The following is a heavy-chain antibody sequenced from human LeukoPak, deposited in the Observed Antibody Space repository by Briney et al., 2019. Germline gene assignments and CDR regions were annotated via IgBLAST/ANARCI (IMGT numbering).Heavy chain of an antibody. Sequence: SVKVSCKASGVTFNDYALNWVRQAPGQGLEWMGVFIPILGTANSTQKFRDRVTITADISTNTAYMELSSLRSEDTAVYFCAGIPVFGVVLHQEPVWGKGTTVTVSS. J-gene: IGHJ6*04. V-gene: IGHV1-69*06. CDR1: GVTFNDYA. CDR2: FIPILGTA. D-gene: IGHD3-3*01. CDR3: AGIPVFGVVLHQEPV.